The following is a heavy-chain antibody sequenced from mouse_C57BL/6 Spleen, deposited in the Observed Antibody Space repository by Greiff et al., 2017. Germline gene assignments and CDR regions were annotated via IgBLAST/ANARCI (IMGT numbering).Heavy chain of an antibody. J-gene: IGHJ2*01. CDR1: GYTFTSYG. CDR3: ARAVAITSLLWHFDY. Sequence: VQLQQSGAELARPGASVKLSCKASGYTFTSYGISWVKQRTGQGLEWIGEIYPRSGNTYYNEKFKGKATLTADKSSSTSYMAPRSLPSEDTAVYFLARAVAITSLLWHFDYWGTGTTLTVSS. CDR2: IYPRSGNT. D-gene: IGHD1-2*01. V-gene: IGHV1-81*01.